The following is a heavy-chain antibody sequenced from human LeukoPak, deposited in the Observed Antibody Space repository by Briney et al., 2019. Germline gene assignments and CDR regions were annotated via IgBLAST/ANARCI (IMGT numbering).Heavy chain of an antibody. D-gene: IGHD3-3*01. Sequence: PSETLSLTCAVSGDSISSGYYWGWIRQPPGKGLEWIGSIYHSGSTYYNPSLKSRVTISVDTSKNQFSLKLSSVTAADTAVYYCARSKTMFGVVYPWGQGTLVTVSS. CDR2: IYHSGST. J-gene: IGHJ5*02. V-gene: IGHV4-38-2*01. CDR3: ARSKTMFGVVYP. CDR1: GDSISSGYY.